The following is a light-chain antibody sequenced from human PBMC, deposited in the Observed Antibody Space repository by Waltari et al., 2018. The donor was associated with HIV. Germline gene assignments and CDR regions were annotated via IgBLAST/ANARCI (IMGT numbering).Light chain of an antibody. CDR3: QQYSTSPFT. J-gene: IGKJ5*01. CDR2: GAS. CDR1: ESVSSSS. V-gene: IGKV3-20*01. Sequence: ENVLTQSPGALSLSPGERATPSCRASESVSSSSMAWYQQRPGQAPRLLIYGASSRATGIPDRFLGSGSGTDFTLTINRLEPEDFAVYYCQQYSTSPFTLGQGTRLEIK.